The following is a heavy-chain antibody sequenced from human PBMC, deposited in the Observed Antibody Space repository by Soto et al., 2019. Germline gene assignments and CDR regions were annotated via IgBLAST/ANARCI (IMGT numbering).Heavy chain of an antibody. CDR3: TRGYYDSSGYSRGYFAY. Sequence: GGSLRLSCAASGFTFSGSAMHWVRQASGKGLEWVGRIRSKANSYATAYAASVKGRFTISRDDSKNTAYLQMNSLKTEDTAVYYCTRGYYDSSGYSRGYFAYWGQGTLVTVSS. CDR2: IRSKANSYAT. D-gene: IGHD3-22*01. V-gene: IGHV3-73*01. CDR1: GFTFSGSA. J-gene: IGHJ4*02.